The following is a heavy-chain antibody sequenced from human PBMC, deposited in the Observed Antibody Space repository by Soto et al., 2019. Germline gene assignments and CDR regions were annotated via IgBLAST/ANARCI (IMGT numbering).Heavy chain of an antibody. CDR2: INHSGST. V-gene: IGHV4-34*01. CDR3: ARVPLYYDFWSGSSGGYFDH. Sequence: PSETLSLTCAVYGGSFSGYYWSWIRQPPGKGLEWIGEINHSGSTNYNPSLKSRVTISVDTSKNQFSLKLSSVTAADTAVYYCARVPLYYDFWSGSSGGYFDHWGQGTLVTVSS. D-gene: IGHD3-3*01. CDR1: GGSFSGYY. J-gene: IGHJ4*02.